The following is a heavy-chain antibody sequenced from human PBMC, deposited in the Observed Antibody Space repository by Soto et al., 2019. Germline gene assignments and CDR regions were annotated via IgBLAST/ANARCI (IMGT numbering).Heavy chain of an antibody. CDR2: INPSGGST. J-gene: IGHJ1*01. CDR1: GYTFTSYD. Sequence: GASVKVSCKASGYTFTSYDINWVRQAPGQGLEWMGIINPSGGSTTYAQKFQGRVTMTRDTSTSTVYMELSSLRSEDTAVYYCARTLTPNPAEYFQHWGQGTLVTVSS. D-gene: IGHD3-16*01. CDR3: ARTLTPNPAEYFQH. V-gene: IGHV1-46*03.